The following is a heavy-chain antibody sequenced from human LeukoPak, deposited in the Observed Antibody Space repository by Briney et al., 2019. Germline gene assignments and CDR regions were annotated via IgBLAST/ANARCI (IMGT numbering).Heavy chain of an antibody. CDR3: ARALGAQYYYGSGRTFDY. Sequence: GGSLRLSCAASGFTFSSYWMHWVRQAPGKGLEWVSYISSSGSTIYYADSVKGRFTISRDNAKNSLYLQMNSLRAEDTAVYYCARALGAQYYYGSGRTFDYWGQGTLVTVSS. D-gene: IGHD3-10*01. V-gene: IGHV3-48*04. CDR2: ISSSGSTI. CDR1: GFTFSSYW. J-gene: IGHJ4*02.